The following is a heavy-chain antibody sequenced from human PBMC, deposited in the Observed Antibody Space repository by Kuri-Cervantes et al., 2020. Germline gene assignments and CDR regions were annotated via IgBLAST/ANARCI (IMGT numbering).Heavy chain of an antibody. D-gene: IGHD2-15*01. V-gene: IGHV3-33*08. CDR2: IRFDGSIG. J-gene: IGHJ1*01. Sequence: GESLKISCAASGFTFSSYAMSWVRQAPGKGLEWVTFIRFDGSIGYYADSVKGRFTISRDDSKNMVYLQLNSLRAEDTAVYYCARSPRYCSGGRCYGQYFQHWGQGTLVTVSS. CDR3: ARSPRYCSGGRCYGQYFQH. CDR1: GFTFSSYA.